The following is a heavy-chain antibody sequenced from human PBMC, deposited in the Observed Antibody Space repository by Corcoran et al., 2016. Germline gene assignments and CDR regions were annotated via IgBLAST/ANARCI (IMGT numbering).Heavy chain of an antibody. CDR3: ARWSGTYYGD. CDR2: IHPQGTT. Sequence: EVQLVESGGGLIQPGGSLRLYCAASGFVVSSNYMSWVRQAPGEGLEWVSFIHPQGTTIYTDSVQGRFTISRDNSKNALFLQMNNLRDEDTAVDYCARWSGTYYGDWGQGTLFTVSS. J-gene: IGHJ4*02. D-gene: IGHD3-3*01. CDR1: GFVVSSNY. V-gene: IGHV3-53*01.